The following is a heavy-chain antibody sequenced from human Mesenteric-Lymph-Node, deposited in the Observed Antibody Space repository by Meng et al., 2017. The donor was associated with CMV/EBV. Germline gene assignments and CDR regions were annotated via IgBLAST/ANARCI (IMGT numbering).Heavy chain of an antibody. D-gene: IGHD2-8*01. J-gene: IGHJ6*02. CDR1: GGTFSSYT. CDR2: IIPILGIA. Sequence: SVKVSCKASGGTFSSYTISWVRQAPGQGLEWMGRIIPILGIANYAQKFQGRVTITADKSTTTVYMELSSLRSEDTAVYYCARERGGGYCTNGVCYNYGMGVWGQGTTVTVSS. CDR3: ARERGGGYCTNGVCYNYGMGV. V-gene: IGHV1-69*04.